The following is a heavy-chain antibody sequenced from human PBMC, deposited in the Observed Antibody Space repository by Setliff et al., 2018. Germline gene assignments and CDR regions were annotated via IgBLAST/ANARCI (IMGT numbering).Heavy chain of an antibody. Sequence: ASVKVSCKTSGYTFTNFGISWVRQAPGQGLEWMGWISGYNGNTNYAQKLQGRVTMTTDTSTSTAYMELRSLRSDDTAVYYCASRRADYYGSGSYYMEYWGQGTLVTVSS. D-gene: IGHD3-10*01. CDR2: ISGYNGNT. CDR1: GYTFTNFG. J-gene: IGHJ4*02. V-gene: IGHV1-18*01. CDR3: ASRRADYYGSGSYYMEY.